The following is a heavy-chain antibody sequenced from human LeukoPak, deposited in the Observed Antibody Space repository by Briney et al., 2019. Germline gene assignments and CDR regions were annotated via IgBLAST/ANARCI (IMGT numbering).Heavy chain of an antibody. CDR1: GFTFSSYS. Sequence: AGGSLRLSCAASGFTFSSYSMNWVRQAPGKGLEWVSSISSSSSYIYYADSVKGRFTISRDNAKNSPYLQMNSLRAEDTAVYYCARDAGDAFDIWGQGTMVTVSS. CDR3: ARDAGDAFDI. V-gene: IGHV3-21*01. J-gene: IGHJ3*02. CDR2: ISSSSSYI.